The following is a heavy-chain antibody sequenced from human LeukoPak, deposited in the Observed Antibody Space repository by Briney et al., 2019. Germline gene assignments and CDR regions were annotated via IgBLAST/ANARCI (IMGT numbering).Heavy chain of an antibody. CDR1: GFTFSTYD. CDR2: ISTTSRYI. V-gene: IGHV3-21*01. Sequence: GGSLRLSCAASGFTFSTYDMNWVRQAPGKGLEWVSSISTTSRYIYYADSVRGRFTISRDNARNSLYLQMSSLRAEDTALYYSARMHCTTGGDCSIRMCASQICGQGTMVTVSS. D-gene: IGHD2-21*02. J-gene: IGHJ3*02. CDR3: ARMHCTTGGDCSIRMCASQI.